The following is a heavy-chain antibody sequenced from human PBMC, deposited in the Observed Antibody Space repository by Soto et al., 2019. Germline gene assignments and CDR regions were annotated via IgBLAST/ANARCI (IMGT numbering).Heavy chain of an antibody. V-gene: IGHV3-23*01. CDR3: AKLYHSSSSVNYFDY. Sequence: PGGSLRLSCAASGFTFSSYAMSWVRQAPGKGLEWVSAISGSGGSTYYADSVKGRFTISRDNSKNTLYLQMNSLRAEDTSVYYCAKLYHSSSSVNYFDYWGQGTLVTVSS. D-gene: IGHD6-6*01. CDR1: GFTFSSYA. J-gene: IGHJ4*02. CDR2: ISGSGGST.